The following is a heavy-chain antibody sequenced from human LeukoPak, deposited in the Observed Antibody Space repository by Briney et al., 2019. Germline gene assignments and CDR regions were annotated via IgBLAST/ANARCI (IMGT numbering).Heavy chain of an antibody. D-gene: IGHD4-17*01. CDR2: IWYDGSNK. V-gene: IGHV3-33*01. CDR1: GFTFSSYG. Sequence: GGSLRLSCAASGFTFSSYGMHRVRQAPGKGLEWVAVIWYDGSNKYYADSVKGRFTISRDNSKNTLYLQMNSLRAEDTAVYYCAREDGAVTTRYYFDYWGQGTLVTVSS. J-gene: IGHJ4*02. CDR3: AREDGAVTTRYYFDY.